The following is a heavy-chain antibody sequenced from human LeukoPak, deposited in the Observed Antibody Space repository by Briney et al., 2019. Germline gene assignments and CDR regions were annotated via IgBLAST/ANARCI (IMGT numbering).Heavy chain of an antibody. Sequence: SETLSLTCTVSGASISVYYWTWIRQPAGKGLEWIGRIYPSGSTNYNPSLKSRVTMSVDTSKNQFSLNLSSVTAADTAVYYCAKEITKTPFRPGEATLTKGYFDYWGQGTQVTVSS. J-gene: IGHJ4*02. V-gene: IGHV4-4*07. CDR1: GASISVYY. CDR3: AKEITKTPFRPGEATLTKGYFDY. CDR2: IYPSGST. D-gene: IGHD4-17*01.